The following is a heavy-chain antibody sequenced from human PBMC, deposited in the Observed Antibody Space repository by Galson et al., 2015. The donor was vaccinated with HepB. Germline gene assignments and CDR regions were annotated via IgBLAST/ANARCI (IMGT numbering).Heavy chain of an antibody. CDR2: ISDSGRA. CDR3: AREGDYEDFDGGLFDF. CDR1: GGSIRSFC. D-gene: IGHD4-17*01. J-gene: IGHJ4*02. Sequence: TLSLTCTVFGGSIRSFCWSWIRQPPGKGLEWIGFISDSGRAKLNPSLKSRVTISVDTSRDQFSLSLRSVTDADTAVYYCAREGDYEDFDGGLFDFWGQGALVTVST. V-gene: IGHV4-59*01.